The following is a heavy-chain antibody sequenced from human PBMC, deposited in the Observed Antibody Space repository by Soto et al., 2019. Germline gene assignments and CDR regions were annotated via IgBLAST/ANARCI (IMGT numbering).Heavy chain of an antibody. D-gene: IGHD5-12*01. Sequence: HGGSLRLSCAASGFTFSSYDMHWVRQATGKGLEWVSAIGTAGDTYYPGSVKGRFTISRENAKNSLYLQMNSLRAGDTAVYYCARGRTPWLPFDAFDIWGQGTMDTVSS. CDR1: GFTFSSYD. J-gene: IGHJ3*02. CDR3: ARGRTPWLPFDAFDI. V-gene: IGHV3-13*01. CDR2: IGTAGDT.